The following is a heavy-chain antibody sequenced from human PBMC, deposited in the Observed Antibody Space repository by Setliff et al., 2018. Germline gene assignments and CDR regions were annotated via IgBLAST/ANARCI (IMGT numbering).Heavy chain of an antibody. V-gene: IGHV1-24*01. J-gene: IGHJ4*02. D-gene: IGHD3-3*01. CDR2: FDPEDGET. CDR3: ATKGGPGLEYYNFWSGYYGFDY. CDR1: GYTLTELS. Sequence: RASVKVSCKVSGYTLTELSMHWVRQAPGKGLEWMGGFDPEDGETIYAQKFQGRVTMTEDTSTDTAYMELSSLRSEDTAVYYCATKGGPGLEYYNFWSGYYGFDYWGQGTVVTVSS.